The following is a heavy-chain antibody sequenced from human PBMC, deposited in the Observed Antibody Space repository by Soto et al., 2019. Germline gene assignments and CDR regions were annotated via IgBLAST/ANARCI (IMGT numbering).Heavy chain of an antibody. CDR3: AADGDSSHYVYDYYYGMDV. CDR1: GYTFTGYY. D-gene: IGHD4-4*01. Sequence: GASVKVSCKASGYTFTGYYMHWVRQAPGQGLEWMGWINPNSGGTNYAQKFQGWVTMTRDTSISTAYMELSRLRSDDTAVYYCAADGDSSHYVYDYYYGMDVWGQGTTVTVSS. V-gene: IGHV1-2*04. J-gene: IGHJ6*02. CDR2: INPNSGGT.